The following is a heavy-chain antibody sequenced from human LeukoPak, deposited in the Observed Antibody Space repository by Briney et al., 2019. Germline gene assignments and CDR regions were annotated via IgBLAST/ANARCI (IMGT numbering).Heavy chain of an antibody. CDR3: ARDGYYYDSSGYLELPGHMDV. Sequence: SETLSLTCTVSGGSISSYYWSWIRQPPGKGLEWIGYIYYSGSTNYNPSLKSRVTISVDTSKNQFSLKLSSVTAADTAVYYCARDGYYYDSSGYLELPGHMDVWGKGTTVTVSS. CDR2: IYYSGST. J-gene: IGHJ6*03. CDR1: GGSISSYY. V-gene: IGHV4-59*01. D-gene: IGHD3-22*01.